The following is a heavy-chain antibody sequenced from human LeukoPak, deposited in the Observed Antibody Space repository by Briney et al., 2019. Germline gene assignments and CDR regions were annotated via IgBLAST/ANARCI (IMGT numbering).Heavy chain of an antibody. CDR3: ARVDYYGSGSYYRTHNSFDP. CDR2: IITIIGGT. Sequence: DSVKVSCKASGYTFTGYYMHWVRQAPGQGLEWMGWIITIIGGTNYAQKFQGRVTMTRDTSISTAYMELSRLRSDDTAVYYCARVDYYGSGSYYRTHNSFDPWGQGTLVTVSS. D-gene: IGHD3-10*01. V-gene: IGHV1-2*02. J-gene: IGHJ5*02. CDR1: GYTFTGYY.